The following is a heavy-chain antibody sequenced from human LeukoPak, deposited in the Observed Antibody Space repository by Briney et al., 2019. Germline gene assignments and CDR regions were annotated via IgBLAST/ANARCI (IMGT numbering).Heavy chain of an antibody. D-gene: IGHD1-26*01. Sequence: GASLRLSCAASGFTFSSYAMSWVRQAPGKGLEWVSAISGSGGSTYYADSVRGRFTISRDNSKNTLYLQMNSLRAEDTAVYYCARGAPSGSYYSFDYWGQGTLVTVSS. CDR2: ISGSGGST. CDR3: ARGAPSGSYYSFDY. CDR1: GFTFSSYA. V-gene: IGHV3-23*01. J-gene: IGHJ4*02.